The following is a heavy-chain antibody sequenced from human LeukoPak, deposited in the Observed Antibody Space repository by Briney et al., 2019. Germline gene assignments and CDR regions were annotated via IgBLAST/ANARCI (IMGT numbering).Heavy chain of an antibody. CDR3: AREGGGDILTGPTTAFDI. D-gene: IGHD3-9*01. Sequence: SETLSLTCTVSGGSISSYYWSWIRQPPGKGLEWIGYIYYSGSTNYNPSLKSRVTISVDTSKNQFSLKLSSVTAADTAVYYCAREGGGDILTGPTTAFDIWGQGTMVTVSS. J-gene: IGHJ3*02. CDR2: IYYSGST. V-gene: IGHV4-59*12. CDR1: GGSISSYY.